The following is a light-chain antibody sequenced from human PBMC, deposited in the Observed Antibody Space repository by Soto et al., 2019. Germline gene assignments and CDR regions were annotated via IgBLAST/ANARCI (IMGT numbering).Light chain of an antibody. V-gene: IGKV3-15*01. CDR1: QSVSSN. J-gene: IGKJ2*01. CDR3: QQYINWPET. Sequence: EIVMTQSPDTLSVSPGERATLSCRASQSVSSNLDWYQQKPGQAPRLLISGASTRATGIPVRFSGSGSGTEFTLTISSLQSEDFGVYYCQQYINWPETFGQGTKLEIK. CDR2: GAS.